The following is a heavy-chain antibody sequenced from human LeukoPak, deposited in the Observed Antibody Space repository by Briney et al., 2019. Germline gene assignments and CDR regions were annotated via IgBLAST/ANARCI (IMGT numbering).Heavy chain of an antibody. CDR1: GFTFSSYW. J-gene: IGHJ6*02. D-gene: IGHD3-10*01. V-gene: IGHV3-74*01. CDR3: AREAEYYYGSGSYSYYYGMDV. CDR2: INSDGSST. Sequence: GGSLRLSCAASGFTFSSYWMHWVRQAPGKGLVWVSRINSDGSSTSYADSVKGRFTISRDNAKNTLYLQMNSLRAEDTAVHYCAREAEYYYGSGSYSYYYGMDVWGQGTTVTVSS.